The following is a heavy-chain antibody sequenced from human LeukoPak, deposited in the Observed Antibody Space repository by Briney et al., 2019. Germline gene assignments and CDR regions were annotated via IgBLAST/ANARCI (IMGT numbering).Heavy chain of an antibody. CDR2: IWYDGSNK. CDR1: GFTFSSYG. V-gene: IGHV3-30*19. J-gene: IGHJ4*02. D-gene: IGHD1-26*01. CDR3: ARGYRVGATSLDY. Sequence: GGSLRLSCAASGFTFSSYGMHWVRQAPGKGLEWVAVIWYDGSNKYYADSVKGRFTISRDNSKNTLYLQMNSLRAEDTAVYYCARGYRVGATSLDYWGQGTLVTVSS.